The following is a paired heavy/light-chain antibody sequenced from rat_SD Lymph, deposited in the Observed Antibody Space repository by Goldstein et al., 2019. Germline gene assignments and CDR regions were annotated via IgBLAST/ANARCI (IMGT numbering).Heavy chain of an antibody. CDR3: ARWGELDYFDY. J-gene: IGHJ2*01. Sequence: EVQLVESGGGLVQPGRSLKLSCAASGFTFSDYNMAWVRQAPTKGLEWVASISYGGSNTHYGDSVKGRFTISRDNAKSTLYLQMDSLRSEDTATYYCARWGELDYFDYWGQGVMVTVSS. CDR1: GFTFSDYN. CDR2: ISYGGSNT. V-gene: IGHV5-7*01. D-gene: IGHD5-1*01.
Light chain of an antibody. CDR1: EDIYSG. J-gene: IGKJ1*01. CDR2: GAS. V-gene: IGKV12S26*01. Sequence: DIQMTQSPASLSASLGETVTIQCQASEDIYSGLAWYQQKPGKSPQLLIYGASSLQDGVPSRFSGSGSGTQYSLKISSMQTEDEGVYFCQQGLKYPPTFGGGTKLELK. CDR3: QQGLKYPPT.